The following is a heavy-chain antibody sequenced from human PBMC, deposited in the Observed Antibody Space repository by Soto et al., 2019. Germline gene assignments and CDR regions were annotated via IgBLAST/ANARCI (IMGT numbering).Heavy chain of an antibody. V-gene: IGHV4-30-2*01. D-gene: IGHD6-19*01. CDR2: IYHSGST. Sequence: QLQLQESGSGLVKPSQTLSLTCAVSGGSISSGGYSWSWIRQPPGKGLEYIGYIYHSGSTYYNPSLKSRVTISVDRSKNQFSLKLSSVTAADTVVYYCARVRSGWGIDYWGQGTLVTVSS. CDR3: ARVRSGWGIDY. CDR1: GGSISSGGYS. J-gene: IGHJ4*02.